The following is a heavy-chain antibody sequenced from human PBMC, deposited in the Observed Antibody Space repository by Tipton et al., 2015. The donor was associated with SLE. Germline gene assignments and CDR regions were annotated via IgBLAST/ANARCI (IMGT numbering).Heavy chain of an antibody. CDR3: ARPIAAAGMGEDAFDI. D-gene: IGHD6-13*01. J-gene: IGHJ3*02. CDR2: IYYSGST. V-gene: IGHV4-59*08. Sequence: TLSLTCTVSGGSISSYYWSWIRQPPGKGLEWIGYIYYSGSTNYNPSLKSRVTISVDTSKNQFSLKLSSVTAADTAVYYCARPIAAAGMGEDAFDIWGQGAMVTVSS. CDR1: GGSISSYY.